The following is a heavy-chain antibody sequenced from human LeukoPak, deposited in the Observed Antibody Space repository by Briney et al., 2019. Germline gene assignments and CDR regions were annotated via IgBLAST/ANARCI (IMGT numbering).Heavy chain of an antibody. CDR3: ARAPLGTIFGDWYYFDY. Sequence: PSETLSLTCTVSGGSISSGGYYWSWIRQHPGKGLEWIGYIYYSGSTYYNPSLKSRVTISVDTSKNQFSLKLSSVTAADTAVYYCARAPLGTIFGDWYYFDYWGQGTLVTVS. V-gene: IGHV4-31*03. J-gene: IGHJ4*02. CDR2: IYYSGST. CDR1: GGSISSGGYY. D-gene: IGHD3-3*01.